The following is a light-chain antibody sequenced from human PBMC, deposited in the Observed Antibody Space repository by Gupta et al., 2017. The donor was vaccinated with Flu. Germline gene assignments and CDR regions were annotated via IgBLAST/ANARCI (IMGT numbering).Light chain of an antibody. CDR2: DVS. V-gene: IGLV2-11*01. CDR1: SSDVGGYNY. CDR3: CSYAGSYTWV. J-gene: IGLJ3*02. Sequence: QSALTQTRSVSGSPGQSVTISCTGTSSDVGGYNYVSWYQQHPGKAPKLTIYDVSKRPSGVRDRFSGSKSGNTASLTISGLQAEDEADYYCCSYAGSYTWVFGGGTKLTVL.